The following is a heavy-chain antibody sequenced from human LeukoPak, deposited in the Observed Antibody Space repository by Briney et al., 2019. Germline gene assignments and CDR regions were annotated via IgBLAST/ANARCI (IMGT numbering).Heavy chain of an antibody. V-gene: IGHV3-7*01. CDR1: GFNFSNYW. Sequence: GGSLRLSCVVSGFNFSNYWMIWVRQAPGKGLEWVANIKHDGSEKYYVDSVKGRFSISRDNAKKSLYLQMNSLRAEDTAVYYCARALSHCLNYWGQGTLVTVSS. CDR3: ARALSHCLNY. J-gene: IGHJ4*02. D-gene: IGHD3-16*01. CDR2: IKHDGSEK.